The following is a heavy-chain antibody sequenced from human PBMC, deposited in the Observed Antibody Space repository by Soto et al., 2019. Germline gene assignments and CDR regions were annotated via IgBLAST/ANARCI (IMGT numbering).Heavy chain of an antibody. CDR2: ISARGDKT. CDR1: VFSFSNYP. Sequence: PVGSLRLSCATSVFSFSNYPMTCVRHSPGKWLEWVSTISARGDKTYYAGSVKGRFTVSRDNSKNTLYLQMNTLGAEDTAIYYCTNYAFNGTPKKGAFEHWGQGTPVIVSS. CDR3: TNYAFNGTPKKGAFEH. J-gene: IGHJ4*02. V-gene: IGHV3-23*01. D-gene: IGHD3-3*01.